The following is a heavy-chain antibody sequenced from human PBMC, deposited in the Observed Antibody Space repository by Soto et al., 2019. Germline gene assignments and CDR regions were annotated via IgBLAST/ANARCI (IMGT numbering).Heavy chain of an antibody. CDR2: IIPISGVG. CDR1: GGTFTNYA. J-gene: IGHJ4*02. Sequence: QVDLVQSGAEVKKPGSSVKISCKTSGGTFTNYAFSWVRQAPGQGLEWMGGIIPISGVGKYAPRYQDKVTITAHEPSKTASLELTDPRSEDTAMFFFATGPFYDSANYYPVPFFDSWGQGTLLTVSS. D-gene: IGHD3-22*01. V-gene: IGHV1-69*01. CDR3: ATGPFYDSANYYPVPFFDS.